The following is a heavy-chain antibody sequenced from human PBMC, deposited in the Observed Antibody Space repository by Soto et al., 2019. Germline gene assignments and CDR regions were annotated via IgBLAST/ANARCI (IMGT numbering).Heavy chain of an antibody. CDR2: IWYDGSNK. D-gene: IGHD3-22*01. CDR1: GFTFSSYG. CDR3: ARDGSGYSLYAAYAFDI. V-gene: IGHV3-33*01. Sequence: GGSLRLSCAASGFTFSSYGMHWVRQAPGKGLEWVAVIWYDGSNKYYADSVKGRFTISRDNSKNTLYLQMNSLRAEDTAVYYCARDGSGYSLYAAYAFDIWGQGTMVTVSS. J-gene: IGHJ3*02.